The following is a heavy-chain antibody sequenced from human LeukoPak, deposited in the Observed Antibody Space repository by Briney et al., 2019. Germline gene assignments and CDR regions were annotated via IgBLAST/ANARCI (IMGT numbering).Heavy chain of an antibody. CDR3: ASVVSGYDSSGQLNYYFDY. J-gene: IGHJ4*02. CDR1: GGSISSGDYY. Sequence: SETLSLTCTVSGGSISSGDYYWSWIRQPPGKGLEWIGYIYYSGSTYYNPSLKSRVTISVDTSKNQFSLKLSSVTAADTAVYYCASVVSGYDSSGQLNYYFDYWGQGTLVTVSS. V-gene: IGHV4-30-4*01. CDR2: IYYSGST. D-gene: IGHD3-22*01.